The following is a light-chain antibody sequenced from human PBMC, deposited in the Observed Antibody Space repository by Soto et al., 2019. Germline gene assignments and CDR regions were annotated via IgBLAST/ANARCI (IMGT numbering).Light chain of an antibody. Sequence: ETVMTQSPVTLSVSPGERATLSCRASQSVAINLAWYQQRPGQAPRLLIYGASTRATGIPARFSGSGSGTEFTLTISSLQSEDFAVYYCQQYGSSSGYTFGQGTKLEIK. CDR2: GAS. CDR3: QQYGSSSGYT. J-gene: IGKJ2*01. CDR1: QSVAIN. V-gene: IGKV3-15*01.